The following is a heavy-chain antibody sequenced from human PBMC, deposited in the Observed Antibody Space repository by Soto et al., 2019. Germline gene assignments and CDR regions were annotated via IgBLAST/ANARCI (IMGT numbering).Heavy chain of an antibody. Sequence: EVQLVESGGGLVKPGGSLRLSFAASGFTFCSYCMDWVRQAPGKGLEWVSSISSSSSYIYYGDSVKGRFTISRDNAKNSLYLQMNSLRAEDTAVYYCARAVVAVSRLFDIWGQGTMVTVSS. CDR2: ISSSSSYI. V-gene: IGHV3-21*01. J-gene: IGHJ3*02. CDR1: GFTFCSYC. CDR3: ARAVVAVSRLFDI. D-gene: IGHD2-15*01.